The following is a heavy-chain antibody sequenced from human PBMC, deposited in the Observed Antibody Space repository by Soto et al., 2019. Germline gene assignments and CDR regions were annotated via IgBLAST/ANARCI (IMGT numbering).Heavy chain of an antibody. CDR3: ATCSGVSCEWFDS. Sequence: SETLSLTCSVSGVSITSSDSYWSLIRQPPGKGLEWIGYINSSGRAYYKPSLKSRVSISIDTSKNQFSLRLTSVTAADTAVYYCATCSGVSCEWFDSWGQGSLVTVSS. CDR1: GVSITSSDSY. D-gene: IGHD2-15*01. J-gene: IGHJ5*01. V-gene: IGHV4-30-4*01. CDR2: INSSGRA.